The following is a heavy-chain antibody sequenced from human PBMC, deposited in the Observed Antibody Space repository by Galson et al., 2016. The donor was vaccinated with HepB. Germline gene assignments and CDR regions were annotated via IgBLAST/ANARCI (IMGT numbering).Heavy chain of an antibody. Sequence: SLRLSCAASGFAFSGSAMHWVRQASGKGLEWVGHIRNKANNYATSYAEAVKGRFTISRDDLKNTAYLQMNSLKTEDTALYFCTRSSPFCSGGSCYNWLDPWGQGTLVTVSS. CDR3: TRSSPFCSGGSCYNWLDP. CDR1: GFAFSGSA. CDR2: IRNKANNYAT. D-gene: IGHD2-15*01. J-gene: IGHJ5*02. V-gene: IGHV3-73*01.